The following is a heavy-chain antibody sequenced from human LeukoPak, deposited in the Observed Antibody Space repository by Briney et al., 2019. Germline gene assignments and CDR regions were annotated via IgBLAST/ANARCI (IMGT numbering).Heavy chain of an antibody. J-gene: IGHJ4*02. V-gene: IGHV3-30*01. CDR1: GFTFSSYA. CDR3: AREGVDDILTYYFDY. D-gene: IGHD3-9*01. CDR2: ISYDGSNK. Sequence: GGSLRLSCAASGFTFSSYAMHWVRQAPGKGLEWGAVISYDGSNKYYADSVKGRFTISRDNSKNTLYLQMNSLRAEDTAVYYCAREGVDDILTYYFDYWGQGTLVTVSS.